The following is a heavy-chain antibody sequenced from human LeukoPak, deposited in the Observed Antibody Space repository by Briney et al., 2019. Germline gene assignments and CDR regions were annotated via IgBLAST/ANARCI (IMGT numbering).Heavy chain of an antibody. J-gene: IGHJ4*02. Sequence: GGSLRLSCAASEFTFSDYYMSWVRQAPGEGLAWVSYISSTASTRYYADSVKGRFTISRDNAKNSLYLQMNSLRAEDTAVYYCAKNGRVRRVVKDLLDYWGQGTLVTVSS. CDR1: EFTFSDYY. CDR3: AKNGRVRRVVKDLLDY. CDR2: ISSTASTR. V-gene: IGHV3-11*04. D-gene: IGHD3-10*01.